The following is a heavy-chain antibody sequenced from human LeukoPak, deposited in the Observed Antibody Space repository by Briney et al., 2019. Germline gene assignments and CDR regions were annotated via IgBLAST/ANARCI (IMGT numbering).Heavy chain of an antibody. CDR3: ARGPYGGNPAWSFDL. CDR2: INSDESST. V-gene: IGHV3-74*01. J-gene: IGHJ2*01. D-gene: IGHD4-23*01. Sequence: PGGSLRLSCAASGFTFSSYWMHWVRQATGKGLVWVSRINSDESSTNYADSVKGRFTISRDNAKNTLYLQMNSLRAEDTAMYYCARGPYGGNPAWSFDLWGRGTLVTVSS. CDR1: GFTFSSYW.